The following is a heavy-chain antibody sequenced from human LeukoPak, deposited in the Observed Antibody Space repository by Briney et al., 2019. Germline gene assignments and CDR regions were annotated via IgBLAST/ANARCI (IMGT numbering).Heavy chain of an antibody. D-gene: IGHD2-2*01. J-gene: IGHJ6*02. CDR3: ARGYCSSTSCYMDV. CDR2: INAGNGNI. CDR1: GHSSTTYA. Sequence: ASVKVSCKASGHSSTTYAIHWVRQAPGQGLEWMGWINAGNGNIKYSQKFQGRVTITGDTSASTAYMELSSLRSEDTAVYYCARGYCSSTSCYMDVWGQGTTVT. V-gene: IGHV1-3*01.